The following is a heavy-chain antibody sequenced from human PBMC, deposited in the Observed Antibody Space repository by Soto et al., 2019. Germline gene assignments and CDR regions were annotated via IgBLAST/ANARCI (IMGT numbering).Heavy chain of an antibody. CDR2: ISGSGGSA. Sequence: PGGSLRLSCVASGFTFSSYAMSWVRQAPRKGLEWVSTISGSGGSAYYADSVEGRFTISRDNPKNTVYLHLNSLRADDTAVYYCANRGWNYAFDSWGQGTLVTVSS. J-gene: IGHJ4*02. CDR1: GFTFSSYA. D-gene: IGHD1-7*01. V-gene: IGHV3-23*01. CDR3: ANRGWNYAFDS.